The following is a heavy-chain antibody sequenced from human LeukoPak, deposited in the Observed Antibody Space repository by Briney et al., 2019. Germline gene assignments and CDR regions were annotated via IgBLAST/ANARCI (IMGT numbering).Heavy chain of an antibody. V-gene: IGHV4-61*02. J-gene: IGHJ6*03. D-gene: IGHD3-16*02. CDR1: GGSISSGNYY. Sequence: SETLSLTCTVSGGSISSGNYYWSWIRQPAGKGLEWIGRIYTRGSTKYTPSLKSRVTMSVDTSKNQFSLKLSSVTAADTAVYYCARAVLGGVIIHHDYYHMDVWGKGTTVTVSS. CDR2: IYTRGST. CDR3: ARAVLGGVIIHHDYYHMDV.